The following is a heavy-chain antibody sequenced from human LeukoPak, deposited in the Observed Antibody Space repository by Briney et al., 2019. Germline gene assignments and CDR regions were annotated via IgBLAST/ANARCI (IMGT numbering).Heavy chain of an antibody. CDR2: ITSSSYT. J-gene: IGHJ6*02. V-gene: IGHV3-21*01. Sequence: GGSLRLSCAASGFTFSSYTMNWVRQAPGKGLEWVSSITSSSYTYYADSVKGRLTISRDNAKNSLYLQMNSLRAEDTAVYYCARDWGYCSSTSCYYYGMDVWGQGTTVTVSS. CDR3: ARDWGYCSSTSCYYYGMDV. D-gene: IGHD2-2*01. CDR1: GFTFSSYT.